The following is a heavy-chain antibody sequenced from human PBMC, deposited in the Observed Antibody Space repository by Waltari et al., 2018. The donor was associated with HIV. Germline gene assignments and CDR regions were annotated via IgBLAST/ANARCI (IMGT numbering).Heavy chain of an antibody. Sequence: QVQLQESGPGLVKPSETLSLICTVSGGSISNYYWGWIRQPPGKGLGWIGHIYYTGSTDYNPSLKSRVTIAVYTSKNQFSLKLTSVTAADTAQYYCARYSSAWTGFDYWGQGTLVTVSS. CDR3: ARYSSAWTGFDY. V-gene: IGHV4-59*01. CDR1: GGSISNYY. CDR2: IYYTGST. J-gene: IGHJ4*02. D-gene: IGHD6-19*01.